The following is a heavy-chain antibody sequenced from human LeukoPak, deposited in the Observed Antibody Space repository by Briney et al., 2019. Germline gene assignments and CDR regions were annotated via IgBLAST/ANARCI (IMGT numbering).Heavy chain of an antibody. J-gene: IGHJ4*02. V-gene: IGHV4-30-4*01. D-gene: IGHD3-16*02. CDR1: GGSIRSGDYY. CDR2: IYHSGST. Sequence: SETLSLTCTVSGGSIRSGDYYWSWIRQPPGKGLEWIGYIYHSGSTYYNPSLTSRVTISVDTSTNQFSLKLTSVTAADTAMYFCARGQNPYYVWGTYRAYFDYWGQGTLVTVSS. CDR3: ARGQNPYYVWGTYRAYFDY.